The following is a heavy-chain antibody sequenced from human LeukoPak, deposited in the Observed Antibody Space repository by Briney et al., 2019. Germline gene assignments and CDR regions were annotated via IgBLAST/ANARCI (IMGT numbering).Heavy chain of an antibody. CDR3: ASRIATAGSVDY. CDR1: GFTFSSSG. V-gene: IGHV3-30*02. D-gene: IGHD6-13*01. Sequence: GGSLRLSCAASGFTFSSSGMHWVRQAPGKGLEWVAFIRYDGSNKYYADSVKGRFTISRDNSKNTLHLQMNTLRAEDTAVYYCASRIATAGSVDYWGQGTLVTVSS. CDR2: IRYDGSNK. J-gene: IGHJ4*02.